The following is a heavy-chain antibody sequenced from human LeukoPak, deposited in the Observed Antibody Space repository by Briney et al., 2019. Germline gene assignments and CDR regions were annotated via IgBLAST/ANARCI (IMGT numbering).Heavy chain of an antibody. D-gene: IGHD5-18*01. CDR1: GFTFSSYS. CDR3: ASLVDTAMFDH. Sequence: GGSLRLSCAASGFTFSSYSMNWVRQAPGKGLEWVSVISGNGRSTYYADSVRGRFTISRDNSKNTLYLQMNSLRAEDTAVYFCASLVDTAMFDHWGQGTLVTVS. J-gene: IGHJ4*02. V-gene: IGHV3-23*01. CDR2: ISGNGRST.